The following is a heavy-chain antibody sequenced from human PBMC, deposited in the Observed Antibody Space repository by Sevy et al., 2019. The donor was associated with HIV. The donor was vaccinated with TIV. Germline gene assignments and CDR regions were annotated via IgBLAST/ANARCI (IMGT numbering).Heavy chain of an antibody. J-gene: IGHJ4*02. CDR2: ISSSSSYI. CDR3: ARDSGPYDSSGYYFDY. D-gene: IGHD3-22*01. V-gene: IGHV3-21*01. Sequence: GGSLRLSCAASGFTFSSYSMNWVRQAPGKGLEWVSSISSSSSYIYYADSVKGRFTISRDNAKNSLYLQMNSLRAEDTGVYYCARDSGPYDSSGYYFDYWGQGTLVTVSS. CDR1: GFTFSSYS.